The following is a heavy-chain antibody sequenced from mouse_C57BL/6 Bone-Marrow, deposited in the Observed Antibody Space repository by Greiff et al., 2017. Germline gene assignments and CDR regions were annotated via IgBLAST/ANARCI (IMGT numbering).Heavy chain of an antibody. CDR2: INPNNVGT. D-gene: IGHD1-1*01. J-gene: IGHJ1*03. CDR1: GYTFTDYY. CDR3: ARHYGSSYWYFDV. V-gene: IGHV1-26*01. Sequence: EVQLQQSGPELVKPGASVKISCKASGYTFTDYYMNWVKQSHGKSLEWIGDINPNNVGTSYNQKFKGKATLTVDKSSSTAYMELRSLTSEDSAVYYCARHYGSSYWYFDVWGTGTTVTVSS.